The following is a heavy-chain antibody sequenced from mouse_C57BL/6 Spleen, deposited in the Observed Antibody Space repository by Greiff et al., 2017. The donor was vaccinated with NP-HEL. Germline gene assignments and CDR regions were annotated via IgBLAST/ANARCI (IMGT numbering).Heavy chain of an antibody. Sequence: QVQLQQPGAELVKPGASVKLSCKASGYTFTSYWMHWVKQRPGQGLEWIGMIHPNSGSTNYNEKFKSKATLTVDKSSSTAYMQLSSLTSEDSAVYYCARLDYDYDSYAMDYWGQGTSVTVSS. CDR3: ARLDYDYDSYAMDY. CDR2: IHPNSGST. V-gene: IGHV1-64*01. D-gene: IGHD2-4*01. CDR1: GYTFTSYW. J-gene: IGHJ4*01.